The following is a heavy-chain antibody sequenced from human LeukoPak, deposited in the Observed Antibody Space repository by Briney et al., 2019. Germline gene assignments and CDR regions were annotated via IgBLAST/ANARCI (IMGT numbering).Heavy chain of an antibody. CDR1: GYTFTSYG. CDR2: INTYNGNT. CDR3: ARTAELDY. D-gene: IGHD2-21*02. V-gene: IGHV1-18*01. J-gene: IGHJ4*02. Sequence: GASVTVSCKASGYTFTSYGISWVRPAPGHGLEWMGWINTYNGNTISAQKLQGRVTMTTDTSTSTAYMELRSLRSDDTAMYYCARTAELDYWGQGTLVTVSS.